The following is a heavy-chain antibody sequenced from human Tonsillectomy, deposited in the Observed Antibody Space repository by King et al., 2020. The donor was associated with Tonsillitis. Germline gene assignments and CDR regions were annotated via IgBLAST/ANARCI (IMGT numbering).Heavy chain of an antibody. CDR1: GVTFSKYG. D-gene: IGHD1-14*01. V-gene: IGHV3-30*03. CDR3: ETTGSIEEVSDY. CDR2: MSYEYKK. Sequence: QVQLVESGGGVVQPGGSLRLSCAASGVTFSKYGMHWVRQAPGKGLEWVALMSYEYKKYYADSVKGRFTISRDHSKNTLYLQMNSLRAEDTAVYYCETTGSIEEVSDYWGQGALVTVSS. J-gene: IGHJ4*02.